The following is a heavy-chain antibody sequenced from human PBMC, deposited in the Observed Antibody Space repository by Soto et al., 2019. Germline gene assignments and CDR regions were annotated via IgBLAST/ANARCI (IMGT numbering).Heavy chain of an antibody. CDR2: ISGSGGST. J-gene: IGHJ4*02. D-gene: IGHD3-3*01. CDR3: AKREYDFWSGYPY. CDR1: GFTFSSYA. Sequence: PGGSLRLSCAASGFTFSSYAMTWVRQAPGKGLEWVSAISGSGGSTYYADSVKGRFTISRDNSKNTLYLQMNSLRAEDTAVYYCAKREYDFWSGYPYWGQGTLVTVSS. V-gene: IGHV3-23*01.